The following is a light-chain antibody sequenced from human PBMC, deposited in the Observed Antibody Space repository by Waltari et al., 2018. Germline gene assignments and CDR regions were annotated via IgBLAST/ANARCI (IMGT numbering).Light chain of an antibody. Sequence: EIVMTQSPATLYVSPGERATLSCRASQSISSNLAWYQQKPGQAPRLLIYGASTRATDIPARFSGSGSGTEFTLTISSLQSEDFAIYYCQQYNNWPLYTFGQGTKLEIK. CDR2: GAS. V-gene: IGKV3D-15*01. J-gene: IGKJ2*01. CDR3: QQYNNWPLYT. CDR1: QSISSN.